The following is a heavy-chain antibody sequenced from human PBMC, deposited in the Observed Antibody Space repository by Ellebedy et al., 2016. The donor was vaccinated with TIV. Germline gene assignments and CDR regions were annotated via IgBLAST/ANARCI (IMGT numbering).Heavy chain of an antibody. D-gene: IGHD6-19*01. CDR1: GFTFSSYG. Sequence: GGSLRLSCAASGFTFSSYGMHWVRQAPGKGPEWVSYISGSTSSIYYADSVKGRFTISRDNSKNTLYLQMSSLRVEDTAVYYCAKQGSGWYELDFWGQGNLVTVSS. CDR3: AKQGSGWYELDF. J-gene: IGHJ4*02. CDR2: ISGSTSSI. V-gene: IGHV3-48*01.